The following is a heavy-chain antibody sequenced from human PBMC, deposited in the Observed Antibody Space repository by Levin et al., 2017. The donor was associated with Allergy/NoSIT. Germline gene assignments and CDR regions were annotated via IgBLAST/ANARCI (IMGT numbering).Heavy chain of an antibody. D-gene: IGHD3-10*01. CDR1: GGSISSGDYY. Sequence: SSETLSLTCTVSGGSISSGDYYWSWIRQHPGTGLEWIGYIYYSGSTYYNPSLKSRVAISVDTSKNQFSLKLSSVTAADTAVYYCARVGYGGWFDPWGQGTLVTVSS. CDR2: IYYSGST. J-gene: IGHJ5*02. CDR3: ARVGYGGWFDP. V-gene: IGHV4-31*03.